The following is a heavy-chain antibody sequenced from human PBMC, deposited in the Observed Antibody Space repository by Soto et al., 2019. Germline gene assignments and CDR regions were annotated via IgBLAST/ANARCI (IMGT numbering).Heavy chain of an antibody. V-gene: IGHV3-23*01. CDR3: ARGGEEWLLFRESNWFDP. J-gene: IGHJ5*02. CDR2: ISGSGGST. D-gene: IGHD3-3*01. Sequence: GESLKISCAASGFTFSSYAMSWVRQAPGKGLEWVSAISGSGGSTYYADSVKGRFTISRDNAKNSLYLQMNSLRAEDTAVYYCARGGEEWLLFRESNWFDPWGQGTLVTVSS. CDR1: GFTFSSYA.